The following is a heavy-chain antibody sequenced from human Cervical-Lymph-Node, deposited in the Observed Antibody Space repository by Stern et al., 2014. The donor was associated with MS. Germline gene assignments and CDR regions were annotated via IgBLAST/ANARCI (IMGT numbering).Heavy chain of an antibody. CDR1: GFTFSSYG. CDR2: ISSDGSNK. CDR3: AKDKRLGYFDWFLEGLDY. V-gene: IGHV3-30*18. Sequence: VQLVESGGGVVQPGRSLRLSCAASGFTFSSYGMHWVRQAPGKGLEWVAVISSDGSNKYYADSVKGRFTISRDNSKNTLYLQMNSLRAEDTAVYYCAKDKRLGYFDWFLEGLDYWGQGTLVTVSS. D-gene: IGHD3-9*01. J-gene: IGHJ4*02.